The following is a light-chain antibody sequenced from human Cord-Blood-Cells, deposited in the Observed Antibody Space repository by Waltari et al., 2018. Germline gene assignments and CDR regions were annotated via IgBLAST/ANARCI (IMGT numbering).Light chain of an antibody. CDR1: SSDVGGYNY. J-gene: IGLJ1*01. CDR2: EVS. V-gene: IGLV2-8*01. CDR3: SSYAGSNNYV. Sequence: QSALTQPPSASGSHGQSVTISCTGTSSDVGGYNYVSSYQQHPGKAPKLMIYEVSKRPSGVPDRFSGSKSGNTASLTVSGLQAEDEADYYCSSYAGSNNYVFGTGTKVTVL.